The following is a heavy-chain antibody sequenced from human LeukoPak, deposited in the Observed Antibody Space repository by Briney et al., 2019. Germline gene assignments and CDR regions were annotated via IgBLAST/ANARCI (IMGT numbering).Heavy chain of an antibody. CDR1: GDSVSSNSAA. Sequence: PSQTLSLTCAISGDSVSSNSAAWNWLRQSPSRGFEWLGRTYYRSKWYKEYAPSVKSRITINPDTSKNEFSLQLNSMTPEDTAVYYCTSLTGDTDYWGQGTLVTVSS. CDR3: TSLTGDTDY. J-gene: IGHJ4*02. V-gene: IGHV6-1*01. D-gene: IGHD7-27*01. CDR2: TYYRSKWYK.